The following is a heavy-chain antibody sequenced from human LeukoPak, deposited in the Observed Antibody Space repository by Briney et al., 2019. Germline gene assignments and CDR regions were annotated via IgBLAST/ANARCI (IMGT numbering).Heavy chain of an antibody. V-gene: IGHV1-18*01. J-gene: IGHJ6*02. CDR3: ATYCSSTSCHSPYYYYGMDV. CDR2: ISAYNGNT. Sequence: GASVKVSCKASGYTFTSYGISWVRQAPGQGLEWMGWISAYNGNTNYAQKLQGRVTMTTDTSTSTAYMELRSLRSDDTAVYYCATYCSSTSCHSPYYYYGMDVWGQGTTVTVSS. CDR1: GYTFTSYG. D-gene: IGHD2-2*01.